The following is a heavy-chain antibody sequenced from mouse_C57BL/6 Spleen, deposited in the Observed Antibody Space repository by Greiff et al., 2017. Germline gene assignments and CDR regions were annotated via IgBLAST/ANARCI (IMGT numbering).Heavy chain of an antibody. CDR1: GFTFSDYG. J-gene: IGHJ4*01. CDR3: AKGGYCSRGAYAMDY. CDR2: ISSGSSTI. V-gene: IGHV5-17*01. Sequence: EVMLVESGGGLVKPGGSLKLSCAASGFTFSDYGMHWVRQAPEKGLEWVAYISSGSSTIYYADTVKGRFTISRAHAKNTLFLQMNMLRSEDTAMYYYAKGGYCSRGAYAMDYWGQGTSGTVSS. D-gene: IGHD1-1*01.